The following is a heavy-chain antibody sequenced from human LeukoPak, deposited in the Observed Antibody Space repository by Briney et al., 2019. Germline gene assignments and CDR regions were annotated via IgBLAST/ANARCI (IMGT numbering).Heavy chain of an antibody. CDR2: IYYSGSI. J-gene: IGHJ4*02. CDR1: GGSISSSGYY. CDR3: ATQVSVVAPLGY. Sequence: PSETLSLTCTVSGGSISSSGYYWGWIRQTPGKGLEWIGNIYYSGSIYYNPSLKSRVTISVDTSKNQFSLRLSSVTAADTAVYYCATQVSVVAPLGYWGQGTLVTVSS. D-gene: IGHD3-22*01. V-gene: IGHV4-39*01.